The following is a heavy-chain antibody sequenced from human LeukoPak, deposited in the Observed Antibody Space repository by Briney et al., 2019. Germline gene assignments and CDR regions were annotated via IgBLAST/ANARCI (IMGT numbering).Heavy chain of an antibody. J-gene: IGHJ4*02. Sequence: ASVKVSCKASGYTFTSYGISWVRQAPGQGLEWMGWISAYSGNTKYARKLQGRVTMTTDTSTSTAYLDLRSLISDDTAVYYCARDRRFDDTWSGFRDFWGQGTLVTVSS. V-gene: IGHV1-18*01. D-gene: IGHD3-3*01. CDR3: ARDRRFDDTWSGFRDF. CDR1: GYTFTSYG. CDR2: ISAYSGNT.